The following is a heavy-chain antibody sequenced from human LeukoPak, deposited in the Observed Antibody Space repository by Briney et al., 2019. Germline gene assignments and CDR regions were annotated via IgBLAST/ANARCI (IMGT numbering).Heavy chain of an antibody. CDR2: IYTGGTT. V-gene: IGHV3-66*01. Sequence: GGSLRLSCSMSGFTLSHYAMSWVRQAPGKGLEWVSIIYTGGTTHYADSLKDRFTISRDDSINTLYLQMNSLRAEDTAVYYCARDSSSYYFDYWGQGTLVTVSS. CDR1: GFTLSHYA. J-gene: IGHJ4*02. CDR3: ARDSSSYYFDY. D-gene: IGHD6-6*01.